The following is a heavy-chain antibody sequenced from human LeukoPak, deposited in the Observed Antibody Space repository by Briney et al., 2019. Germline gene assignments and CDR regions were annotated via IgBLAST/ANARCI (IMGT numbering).Heavy chain of an antibody. CDR2: IYTNGNT. J-gene: IGHJ4*02. V-gene: IGHV4-61*02. CDR1: GGSISSGIYY. CDR3: ARDSPTYYFDY. Sequence: SETLSLTSPVSGGSISSGIYYWSWIRQPAGEGLEWIGRIYTNGNTNYNPSLRSRVTISLDTSKNQFSLNLNSVSAADTAVYYCARDSPTYYFDYWGQGTLVTVSS.